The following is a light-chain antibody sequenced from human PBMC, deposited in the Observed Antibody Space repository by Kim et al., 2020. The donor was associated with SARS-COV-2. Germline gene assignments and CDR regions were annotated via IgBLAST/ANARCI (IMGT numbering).Light chain of an antibody. J-gene: IGKJ2*03. V-gene: IGKV1-9*01. CDR3: QQLNSYPRYS. Sequence: DIQLTQSPSFLSASVGDRVTITCRASQGISSYLAWYQQKPGKAPKLLIYAASTLQSGVPSRFSGSVSGTEFTLTISSLQPEDFATYYCQQLNSYPRYSFGQGTKLEI. CDR1: QGISSY. CDR2: AAS.